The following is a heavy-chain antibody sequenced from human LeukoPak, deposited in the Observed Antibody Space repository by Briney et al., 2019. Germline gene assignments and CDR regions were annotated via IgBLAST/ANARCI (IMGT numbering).Heavy chain of an antibody. CDR3: GYTNNFYH. J-gene: IGHJ4*02. CDR2: IKHDGSEE. D-gene: IGHD3-16*02. V-gene: IGHV3-7*01. Sequence: GGSLRLSCAASGFTFSNTRMSWVRQAPGKGLEWVANIKHDGSEEYYVDSVKGRFTISRDDGRNSVSLQMNSVRAEDTAVYYCGYTNNFYHWGQGTLVVVSS. CDR1: GFTFSNTR.